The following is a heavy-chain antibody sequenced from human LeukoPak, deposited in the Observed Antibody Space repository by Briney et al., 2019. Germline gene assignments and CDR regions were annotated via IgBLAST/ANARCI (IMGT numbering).Heavy chain of an antibody. D-gene: IGHD1-7*01. CDR2: IYYSGST. CDR1: GGSISSYY. Sequence: KPSETLSLTCTVSGGSISSYYWSWIRQPPGKGLEWIGYIYYSGSTNYNPSLKSRATISVDTSKNQFSLKLSSVTAADTAVYYCARVRITGTTTAFDYWGQGTLVTVSS. V-gene: IGHV4-59*01. CDR3: ARVRITGTTTAFDY. J-gene: IGHJ4*02.